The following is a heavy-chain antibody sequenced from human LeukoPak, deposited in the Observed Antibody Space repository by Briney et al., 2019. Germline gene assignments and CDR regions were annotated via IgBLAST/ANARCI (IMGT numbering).Heavy chain of an antibody. J-gene: IGHJ5*02. CDR3: ARDPHCSSTSCRGWFDP. D-gene: IGHD2-2*01. CDR1: GYTFTSYG. V-gene: IGHV1-18*01. Sequence: GASVKVSCKASGYTFTSYGISWARQAPGQGLEWMGWISTYNGNTNYAQKLQGRVTITRNTSISTAYMELSSLRSEDTAVYYCARDPHCSSTSCRGWFDPWGQGTLVTVSS. CDR2: ISTYNGNT.